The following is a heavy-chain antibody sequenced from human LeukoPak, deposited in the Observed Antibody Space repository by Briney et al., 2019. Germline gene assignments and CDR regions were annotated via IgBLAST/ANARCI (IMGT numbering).Heavy chain of an antibody. D-gene: IGHD3-16*01. Sequence: ASVKVSCKASGYTFTSYYMHWLRQAPGQGLEWMGMIKHSGGSTIHAPNFQGRLSMTRDTSTSTAYMELSSLRSEDTAVYYCARDNDSRDPPHFDYWGQGTLVTVSS. V-gene: IGHV1-46*01. J-gene: IGHJ4*02. CDR1: GYTFTSYY. CDR2: IKHSGGST. CDR3: ARDNDSRDPPHFDY.